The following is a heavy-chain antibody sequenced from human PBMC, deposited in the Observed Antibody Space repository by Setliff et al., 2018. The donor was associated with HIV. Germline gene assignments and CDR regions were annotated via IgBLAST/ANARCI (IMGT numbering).Heavy chain of an antibody. CDR2: IYHSGST. CDR3: ARQSDSSGYFPSWYFDY. CDR1: GGSISSHY. V-gene: IGHV4-59*11. J-gene: IGHJ4*02. Sequence: SETLSLTCTVSGGSISSHYWSWIRQPPGKGLEWIGYIYHSGSTNYNPSLKSRVTISVDTSKNQFSLKLSSVTAADTAVYYCARQSDSSGYFPSWYFDYWAQGTLVTVSS. D-gene: IGHD3-22*01.